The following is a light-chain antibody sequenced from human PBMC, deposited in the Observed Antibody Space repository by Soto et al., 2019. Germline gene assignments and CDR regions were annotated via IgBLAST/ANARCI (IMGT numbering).Light chain of an antibody. CDR3: QQYGSSALT. J-gene: IGKJ4*01. CDR1: QSVSSSY. CDR2: GAS. V-gene: IGKV3-20*01. Sequence: EIVLTQSPGTLSLSPGDRGTLSCRASQSVSSSYLAWYQQKPGQAPSLLIYGASLRATGITDRFSGSGSGTDSTLHISSLHPEEFAVYYCQQYGSSALTVRGGTKV.